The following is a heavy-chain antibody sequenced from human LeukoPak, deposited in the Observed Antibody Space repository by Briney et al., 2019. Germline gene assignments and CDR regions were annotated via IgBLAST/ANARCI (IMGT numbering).Heavy chain of an antibody. D-gene: IGHD3-10*01. Sequence: GGSLRLSCAASGFTFSTYAVSWVRQAPGKGLEWVSGISGSGGSTNYADSVKGRFTISRDNSKNTLYLQMNSLRAEDTAVYYCAKEYVLLWFGELSVYYYYYYMDVWGKGTTVTVSS. CDR3: AKEYVLLWFGELSVYYYYYYMDV. CDR2: ISGSGGST. J-gene: IGHJ6*03. CDR1: GFTFSTYA. V-gene: IGHV3-23*01.